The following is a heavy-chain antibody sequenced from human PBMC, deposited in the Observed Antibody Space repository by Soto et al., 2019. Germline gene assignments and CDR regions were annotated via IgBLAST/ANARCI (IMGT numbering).Heavy chain of an antibody. J-gene: IGHJ4*02. CDR2: VHSTGNTI. D-gene: IGHD4-17*01. CDR1: GFTFSSYT. V-gene: IGHV3-48*02. Sequence: PGGSLRLSCAASGFTFSSYTMNWVRQAPGKGLEWISYVHSTGNTIYYADSVQGRFTISTDNAKNSLYLQMSSLRDEDKAVYYCARDHDYAFDYWAQGT. CDR3: ARDHDYAFDY.